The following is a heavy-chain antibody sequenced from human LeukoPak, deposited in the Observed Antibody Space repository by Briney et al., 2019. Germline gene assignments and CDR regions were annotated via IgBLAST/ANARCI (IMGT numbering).Heavy chain of an antibody. CDR2: IWYDGSKK. D-gene: IGHD1-7*01. J-gene: IGHJ4*02. V-gene: IGHV3-33*06. Sequence: GGSLRLSCAASGFTFSSYGMHWVRQAPGKGLEWVAVIWYDGSKKDYADSVKGRFTISRDNSKNTQYLQMNSLRAEDTAVYYCAKGGLNYNWNYMVYFDYWGQGTLVTVSS. CDR3: AKGGLNYNWNYMVYFDY. CDR1: GFTFSSYG.